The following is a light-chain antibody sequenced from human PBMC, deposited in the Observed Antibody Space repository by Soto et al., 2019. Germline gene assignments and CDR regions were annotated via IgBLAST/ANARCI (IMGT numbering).Light chain of an antibody. J-gene: IGLJ3*02. V-gene: IGLV2-23*02. Sequence: QSALTQPASVSGSRGQSITISCTGTSSNVGSYNFVSWYRQYPGKAPDLIIYEVSQRPSTFFNRFSGSKSGNTDSLTISGPPSDDEADYYCCSYAGNNALVFGGGTKVAVL. CDR2: EVS. CDR3: CSYAGNNALV. CDR1: SSNVGSYNF.